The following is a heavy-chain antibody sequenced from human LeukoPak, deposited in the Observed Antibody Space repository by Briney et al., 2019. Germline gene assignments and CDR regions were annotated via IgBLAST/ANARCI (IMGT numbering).Heavy chain of an antibody. CDR2: IKQDESEK. J-gene: IGHJ4*02. CDR1: GFTFSSYA. CDR3: TRVYEYISGWYRNDY. Sequence: GGSLRLSCAASGFTFSSYAMSWVRQAPGKGLEWVANIKQDESEKYYVDSVKGRFTISRDNAKNSLYLQMNSLRAEDTAVYYCTRVYEYISGWYRNDYWGQGTLVTVSS. D-gene: IGHD6-19*01. V-gene: IGHV3-7*01.